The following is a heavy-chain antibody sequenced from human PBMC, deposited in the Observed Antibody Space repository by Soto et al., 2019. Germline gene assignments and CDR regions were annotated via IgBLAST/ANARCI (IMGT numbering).Heavy chain of an antibody. CDR1: GFTVSSTY. CDR3: AKDLGPLRLLNYYFYGLDV. D-gene: IGHD2-15*01. CDR2: IESGGST. J-gene: IGHJ6*04. V-gene: IGHV3-53*01. Sequence: PGGSLRLSCNASGFTVSSTYMSWVRQAPGMGLEWVAVIESGGSTHYADSVKGRFTISRDIPKNMIYLQLHTLRAEDTAVYYCAKDLGPLRLLNYYFYGLDVWGEGTTLTVYS.